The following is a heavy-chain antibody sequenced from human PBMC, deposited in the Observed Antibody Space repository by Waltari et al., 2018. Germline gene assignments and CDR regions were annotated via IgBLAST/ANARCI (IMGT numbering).Heavy chain of an antibody. CDR1: GGTFSSYA. V-gene: IGHV1-69*11. Sequence: QVQLVQSGAEVKKPGSSVKVSCKASGGTFSSYAISWVRQAPGQGLEWMGGIIPILGRANYAQKCQGRVTITADESTSTAYMELSSLRSEDTAVYYCARVVQGAQVNWFDPWGQGTLVTVSS. D-gene: IGHD3-10*01. CDR2: IIPILGRA. J-gene: IGHJ5*02. CDR3: ARVVQGAQVNWFDP.